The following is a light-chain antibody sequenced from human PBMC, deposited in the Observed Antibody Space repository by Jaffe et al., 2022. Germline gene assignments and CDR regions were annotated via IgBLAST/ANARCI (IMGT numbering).Light chain of an antibody. CDR2: GAS. CDR1: QSIRSK. CDR3: QQYDDWPIT. Sequence: ETLMTQSPASLSVSPGERVTLSCRASQSIRSKLAWYQQKSGQAPRLLIYGASNRATDTPPRFSGSGSGTEFTLTISSLQSKDFAVYYCQQYDDWPITFGGGTKVEIK. V-gene: IGKV3-15*01. J-gene: IGKJ4*01.